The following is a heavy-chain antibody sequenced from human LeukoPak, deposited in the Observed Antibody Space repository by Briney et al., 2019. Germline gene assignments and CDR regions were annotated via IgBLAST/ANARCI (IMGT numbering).Heavy chain of an antibody. CDR3: ARSPIFGGHLDY. D-gene: IGHD3-3*01. CDR2: IYYSGST. CDR1: GGSISSGGYY. J-gene: IGHJ4*02. V-gene: IGHV4-31*03. Sequence: SETLSLTCTVSGGSISSGGYYWSWIRQHPGKGLEWIGYIYYSGSTYYNPSLKSRVTISVDTSKNQFSLKLSSVTAADTAVYYCARSPIFGGHLDYWGQGTLVTVSS.